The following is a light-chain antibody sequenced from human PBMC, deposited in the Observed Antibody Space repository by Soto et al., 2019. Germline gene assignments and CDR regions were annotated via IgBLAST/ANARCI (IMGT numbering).Light chain of an antibody. CDR1: QSLGTNF. J-gene: IGKJ1*01. Sequence: EIVLTQSPGTLSLSPGESGTLSCRASQSLGTNFLAWCQQKPGQAPRLLIYGASTRATGIPDRFSGSGSGTDFNLTITRLEPEDSAVYYCEHYGVSPRTFGQGTKVQIK. V-gene: IGKV3-20*01. CDR2: GAS. CDR3: EHYGVSPRT.